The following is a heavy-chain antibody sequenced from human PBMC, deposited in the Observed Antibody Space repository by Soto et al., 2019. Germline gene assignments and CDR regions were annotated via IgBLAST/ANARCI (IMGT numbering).Heavy chain of an antibody. CDR2: IYWDADK. D-gene: IGHD1-26*01. CDR1: GFSLRTRGVG. V-gene: IGHV2-5*02. Sequence: QITLKESGPTLVKPTQTLTLTCTFSGFSLRTRGVGVGWVRQPPGKALEWLALIYWDADKPYSPSLKTRLTLTNHTPNNQVSLAMTNTDTVDTATYHCVHTSSTTGRNFDYWAQGTLVTVSS. J-gene: IGHJ4*02. CDR3: VHTSSTTGRNFDY.